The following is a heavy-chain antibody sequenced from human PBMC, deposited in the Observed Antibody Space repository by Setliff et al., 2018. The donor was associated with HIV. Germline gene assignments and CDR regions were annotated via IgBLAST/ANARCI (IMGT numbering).Heavy chain of an antibody. CDR2: TYTSGST. V-gene: IGHV4-4*09. J-gene: IGHJ4*02. Sequence: SETLSLTCTVSGGSISSYYWSWIRQSPGKGLEWIGYTYTSGSTNYNHNPSLKGRVTISVDMSKRQFSLHLTSVTAADTAVYYCATLSGPVDHWGQGTLVTVSS. CDR1: GGSISSYY. D-gene: IGHD3-3*01. CDR3: ATLSGPVDH.